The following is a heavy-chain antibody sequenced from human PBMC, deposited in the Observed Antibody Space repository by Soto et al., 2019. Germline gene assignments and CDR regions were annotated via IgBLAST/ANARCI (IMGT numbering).Heavy chain of an antibody. CDR1: GASISSGGHS. CDR2: FSHTGGT. J-gene: IGHJ5*02. Sequence: QVQLQESGPGLVKPSQTLSLTCAVSGASISSGGHSWTWIRQPPGEGLEWIGYFSHTGGTYYNPSLKSRVIISVDGSKNQLSLKLRSVTAADTAVYYCAGLYGDPASWGQGTLVTGSS. V-gene: IGHV4-30-2*01. D-gene: IGHD2-2*02. CDR3: AGLYGDPAS.